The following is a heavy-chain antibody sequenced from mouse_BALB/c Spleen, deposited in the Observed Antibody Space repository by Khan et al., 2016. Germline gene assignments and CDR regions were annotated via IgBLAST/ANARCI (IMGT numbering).Heavy chain of an antibody. CDR2: INTYTGEP. CDR1: GYTFTNYG. D-gene: IGHD2-3*01. CDR3: ASIYDGYYVGLYYAMDY. Sequence: QIQLVQSGPELKNSGETVKISCKASGYTFTNYGMNWVKQAPGKGLKWMGWINTYTGEPTYADDFKGRFAFSLETSASTAYLQINNLKNEDTATYFCASIYDGYYVGLYYAMDYWGQGTSVTVSS. J-gene: IGHJ4*01. V-gene: IGHV9-3-1*01.